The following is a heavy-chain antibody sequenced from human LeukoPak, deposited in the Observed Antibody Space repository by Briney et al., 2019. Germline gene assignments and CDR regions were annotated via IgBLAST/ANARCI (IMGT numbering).Heavy chain of an antibody. J-gene: IGHJ4*02. CDR3: ARDSASSWYNHPDY. CDR2: IYYSGST. V-gene: IGHV4-39*07. Sequence: GSLRLSCAASGFTFSSYSMNWIRQPPGKGLEWIGSIYYSGSTYYNPSLKSRVTISVDTSKNQFSLKLSSVTAADTAVYYCARDSASSWYNHPDYWGQGTLVTVSS. D-gene: IGHD6-13*01. CDR1: GFTFSSYS.